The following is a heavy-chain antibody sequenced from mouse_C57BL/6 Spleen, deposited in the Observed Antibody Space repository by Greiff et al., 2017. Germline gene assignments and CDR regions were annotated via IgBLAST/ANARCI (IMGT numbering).Heavy chain of an antibody. CDR2: IYPGDGDT. D-gene: IGHD1-1*01. CDR3: ARYLLLDAMDY. V-gene: IGHV1-80*01. Sequence: VKVVESGAELVKPGASVKISCKASGYAFSSYWLNWVKQRPGKGLEWIGQIYPGDGDTNYNGKFKGKATLTADRSSSTAYMQLSSLTSEDSAVYCCARYLLLDAMDYWGQGTSVTVSS. CDR1: GYAFSSYW. J-gene: IGHJ4*01.